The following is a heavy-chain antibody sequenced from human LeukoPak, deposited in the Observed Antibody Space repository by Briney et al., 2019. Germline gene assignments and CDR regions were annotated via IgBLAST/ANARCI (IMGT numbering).Heavy chain of an antibody. D-gene: IGHD4-23*01. Sequence: PGRSLRLSCAASGFTFSNYDMHWVCQAPGKGLEWVAVIWYDGSNKYYADSVKGRFTISRDNSKNTLYLQMNSLRAEDTAVYYCARDDYGGKLDIWGQGTMVTVSS. J-gene: IGHJ3*02. V-gene: IGHV3-33*01. CDR3: ARDDYGGKLDI. CDR1: GFTFSNYD. CDR2: IWYDGSNK.